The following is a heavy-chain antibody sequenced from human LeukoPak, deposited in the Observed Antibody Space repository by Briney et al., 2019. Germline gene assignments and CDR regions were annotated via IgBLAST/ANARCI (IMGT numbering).Heavy chain of an antibody. D-gene: IGHD2-21*01. CDR3: AKEGVISETFDC. J-gene: IGHJ4*02. CDR1: GFQFSHYA. V-gene: IGHV3-23*01. Sequence: PGGSLSLSCVASGFQFSHYAIHWVRQAPGKGLEWVSLVSTGGSTTYYADSVRGRFNVSRDNAKDTVFLQLNSLRAEDTAIYYCAKEGVISETFDCWGQGVPVTVSS. CDR2: VSTGGSTT.